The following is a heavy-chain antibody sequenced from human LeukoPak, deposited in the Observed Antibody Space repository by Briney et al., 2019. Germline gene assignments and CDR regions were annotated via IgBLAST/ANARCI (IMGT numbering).Heavy chain of an antibody. J-gene: IGHJ4*02. CDR3: ARRPYTSAAGLPIDY. CDR1: GGSFSGYY. D-gene: IGHD6-13*01. Sequence: PSETLSLTCAVYGGSFSGYYWSWIRQPPGKGLEWIGEINHSGSTNYNPSLKSRVTISVDTSKNQFSLKLSSVTAADTAVYYCARRPYTSAAGLPIDYWGQGTLVTVSS. V-gene: IGHV4-34*01. CDR2: INHSGST.